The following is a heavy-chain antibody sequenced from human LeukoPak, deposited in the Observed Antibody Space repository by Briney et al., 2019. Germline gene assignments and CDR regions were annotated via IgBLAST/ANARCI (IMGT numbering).Heavy chain of an antibody. V-gene: IGHV1-24*01. J-gene: IGHJ4*02. CDR3: ARASDVDTAEQLDY. CDR1: GYTLTELS. Sequence: GASVKVSCKVSGYTLTELSMHWVRQAPGKGLEWMGGFDPEDGETIYAQKFQGRVTMTEDTSTDTAYMELSSLRSEDTAVYYCARASDVDTAEQLDYWGQGTLVTVSS. CDR2: FDPEDGET. D-gene: IGHD5-18*01.